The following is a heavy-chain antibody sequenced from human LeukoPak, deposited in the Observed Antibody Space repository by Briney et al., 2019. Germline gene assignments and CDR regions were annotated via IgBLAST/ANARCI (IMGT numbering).Heavy chain of an antibody. CDR3: AGLMTTVTKFEPEGAFDI. D-gene: IGHD4-17*01. V-gene: IGHV4-4*02. CDR1: GGSISSSNW. J-gene: IGHJ3*02. CDR2: IYHSGST. Sequence: PSQTLSLTCAVSGGSISSSNWWSWVRQPPGKGLEWIGEIYHSGSTNYNPSLKSRVTISVDKSKNQFSLKLSSVTAADTAVYYCAGLMTTVTKFEPEGAFDIWGQGTMVTVSS.